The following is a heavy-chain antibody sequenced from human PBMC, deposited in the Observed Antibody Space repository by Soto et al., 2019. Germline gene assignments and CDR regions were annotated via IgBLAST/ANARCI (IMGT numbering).Heavy chain of an antibody. V-gene: IGHV3-23*01. CDR3: AGGRGWLTLY. D-gene: IGHD6-19*01. Sequence: GGSLRLSCAASGFTFSSYAMSWVRQAPGKGLEWVSAISGSGGSTYYADSVKGRFTISRDNSLNLISVTAADTAVYYCAGGRGWLTLYWGLGTLVTVSS. J-gene: IGHJ4*02. CDR1: GFTFSSYA. CDR2: ISGSGGST.